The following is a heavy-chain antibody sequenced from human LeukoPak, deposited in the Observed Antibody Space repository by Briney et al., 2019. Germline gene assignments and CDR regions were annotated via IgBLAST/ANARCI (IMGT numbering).Heavy chain of an antibody. D-gene: IGHD5-24*01. Sequence: GGSLRLSCAASGFTFSSYGMHWVRQAPGKGLEWVANIKQDGGEKYYVDSVKGRFTISRDNAKNSLYLQMNSLRAEDTAVYYCARSRDGYLQYYFDYWGQGTLVTVSS. CDR3: ARSRDGYLQYYFDY. CDR1: GFTFSSYG. CDR2: IKQDGGEK. V-gene: IGHV3-7*01. J-gene: IGHJ4*02.